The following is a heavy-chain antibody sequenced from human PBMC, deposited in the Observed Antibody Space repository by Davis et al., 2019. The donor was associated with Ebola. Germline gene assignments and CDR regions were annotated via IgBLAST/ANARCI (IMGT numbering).Heavy chain of an antibody. CDR2: TYYTSKWHN. Sequence: PSETLSLTCAISGDSVFGKNGAWNWIRQSPSRGLEWLGRTYYTSKWHNDYGESVKSRITINPDTSKNQLSLQLNSVTPEDTAVYYCVRGWGRIGMGVWGQGTTVTVSS. CDR3: VRGWGRIGMGV. V-gene: IGHV6-1*01. D-gene: IGHD1-26*01. J-gene: IGHJ6*02. CDR1: GDSVFGKNGA.